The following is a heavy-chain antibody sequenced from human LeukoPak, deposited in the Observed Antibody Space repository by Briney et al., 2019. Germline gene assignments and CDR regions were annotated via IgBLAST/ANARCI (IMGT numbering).Heavy chain of an antibody. CDR3: ARANYSGSGSHYNPSFFDY. V-gene: IGHV1-46*01. D-gene: IGHD3-10*01. CDR1: GYSFTSYY. Sequence: ASVKVSCTASGYSFTSYYMHWVRQAPGQGVEWRGEINPSGGRTNYAQNFQGRVDMTRETSTSTVYMELSSLRSEETAVYYCARANYSGSGSHYNPSFFDYWGQGTLVTVSS. J-gene: IGHJ4*02. CDR2: INPSGGRT.